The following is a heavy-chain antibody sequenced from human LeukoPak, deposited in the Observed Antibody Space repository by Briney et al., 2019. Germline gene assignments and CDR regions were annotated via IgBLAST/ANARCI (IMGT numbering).Heavy chain of an antibody. J-gene: IGHJ4*02. CDR1: GFTFSTYS. Sequence: PGGSLRLSCAASGFTFSTYSMSWVRQAPGKGLEWVSYISSGGSTIYYADSVKGRFTISRDNAKNSLYLQMNSLRAEDTAVYYCARDYNGDYWGQGTLVTVSS. V-gene: IGHV3-48*01. CDR3: ARDYNGDY. D-gene: IGHD1-1*01. CDR2: ISSGGSTI.